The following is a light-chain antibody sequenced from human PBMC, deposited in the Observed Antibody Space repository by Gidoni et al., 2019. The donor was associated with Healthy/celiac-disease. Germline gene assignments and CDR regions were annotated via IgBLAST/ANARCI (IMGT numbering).Light chain of an antibody. CDR3: QQSYSTPPLT. CDR2: AAS. V-gene: IGKV1-39*01. CDR1: QSISSY. J-gene: IGKJ4*01. Sequence: DIQMTQSPSSLSASVGDRVTITSRASQSISSYLNWYQQKPGNAPKLLIYAASSLQSGVPSRFSGSGSGTDFTLTISSLQPEDFATYYCQQSYSTPPLTFGGGTKVEIK.